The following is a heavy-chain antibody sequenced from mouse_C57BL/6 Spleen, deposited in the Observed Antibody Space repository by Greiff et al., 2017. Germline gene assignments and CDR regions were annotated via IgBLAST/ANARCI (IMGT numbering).Heavy chain of an antibody. CDR3: ARGLSPFAY. CDR2: LSSDSSTI. D-gene: IGHD1-1*02. J-gene: IGHJ3*01. V-gene: IGHV5-17*01. CDR1: GFTFRDYG. Sequence: EVKLVESGGGLVKPGGSLKLSCAASGFTFRDYGMHWVRQAPETGLEWVAYLSSDSSTIYYADTLKGRFTISRDNAKNTLFLQMTSLRSEDTAMYYCARGLSPFAYWGQGTLVTVSA.